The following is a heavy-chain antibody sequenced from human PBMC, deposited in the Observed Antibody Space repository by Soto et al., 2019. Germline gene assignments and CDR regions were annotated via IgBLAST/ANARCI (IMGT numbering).Heavy chain of an antibody. CDR1: GFTLSSYA. CDR2: ISGSGGST. D-gene: IGHD6-19*01. CDR3: AKDRVTVVGYDDFDI. Sequence: PGGSLRLSCAASGFTLSSYAMSWVRQAPGKGLEWVSGISGSGGSTYYADSVKGRFTISRDNSKNTLYLQMNSLRAEDTAVYYCAKDRVTVVGYDDFDIWGQGTMGTVSS. J-gene: IGHJ3*02. V-gene: IGHV3-23*01.